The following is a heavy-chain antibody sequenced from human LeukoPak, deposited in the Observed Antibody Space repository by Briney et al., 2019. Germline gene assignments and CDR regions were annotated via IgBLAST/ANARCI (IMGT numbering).Heavy chain of an antibody. D-gene: IGHD2-8*01. CDR3: ARYGDCSNGVCYFDY. CDR1: GYTFTGYY. CDR2: INPNGGGT. V-gene: IGHV1-2*02. J-gene: IGHJ4*02. Sequence: GASVKVSCKASGYTFTGYYIHWVRQAPGQGLEWMGWINPNGGGTNYARKFQGRVTMTRDTSISTAYMELSRLRSDDTAVYYCARYGDCSNGVCYFDYWGQGILVTVSS.